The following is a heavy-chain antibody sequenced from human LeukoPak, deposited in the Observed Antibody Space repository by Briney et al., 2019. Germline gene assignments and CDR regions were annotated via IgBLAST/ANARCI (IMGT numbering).Heavy chain of an antibody. CDR3: ARAAWRGTNSRDAFDI. Sequence: SETLSLTCTVSGGSISSGGDYWSLIGQHPGKGLGWIGYIYYTGTTYYNPSLKSRITISVDTSKNQFSLNLSSMTAADTAVYYCARAAWRGTNSRDAFDIWGQGTVVTVSS. V-gene: IGHV4-31*03. CDR2: IYYTGTT. D-gene: IGHD4/OR15-4a*01. CDR1: GGSISSGGDY. J-gene: IGHJ3*02.